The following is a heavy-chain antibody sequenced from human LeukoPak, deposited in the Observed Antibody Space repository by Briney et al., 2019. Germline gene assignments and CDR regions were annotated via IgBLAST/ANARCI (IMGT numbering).Heavy chain of an antibody. CDR1: GFTFSSYG. CDR2: ISYDGSNK. D-gene: IGHD4-17*01. CDR3: AKAGATVTKPFDY. Sequence: GGSLRLSCAASGFTFSSYGMHWVRQAPGKGLEWVAVISYDGSNKYYADSVKGRFTISRDNSKNTLYLQMNSLRAEDTAVYYCAKAGATVTKPFDYWGQGTLVIVSS. J-gene: IGHJ4*02. V-gene: IGHV3-30*18.